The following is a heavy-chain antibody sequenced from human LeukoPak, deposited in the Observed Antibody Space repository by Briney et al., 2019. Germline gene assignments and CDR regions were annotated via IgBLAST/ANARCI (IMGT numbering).Heavy chain of an antibody. V-gene: IGHV3-33*08. D-gene: IGHD6-19*01. Sequence: GGSLRLSCTASGYTFSDYGMHRVRQAPGKGLEWLSVISYSGVVKFYADSVKGRLTISRNNSKNTLDLQMNSLRAEDTAVYYCARPTSGQSFDIWGQGTMVTVSS. CDR2: ISYSGVVK. CDR1: GYTFSDYG. J-gene: IGHJ3*02. CDR3: ARPTSGQSFDI.